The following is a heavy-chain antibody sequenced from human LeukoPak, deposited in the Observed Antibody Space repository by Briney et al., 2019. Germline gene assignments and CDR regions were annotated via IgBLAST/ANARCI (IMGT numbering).Heavy chain of an antibody. CDR1: GGSISSSTYY. CDR2: LYYTGST. D-gene: IGHD3-3*01. V-gene: IGHV4-39*01. J-gene: IGHJ4*02. Sequence: TLSLTCTVSGGSISSSTYYWGWIRQPPGKGLEWIGSLYYTGSTYYNPSLKSRVTISVDTSKNQFTLKLSSVTAADTAVYYCASWKTFTIFGVVEYYFDYWAQGTLVTVSS. CDR3: ASWKTFTIFGVVEYYFDY.